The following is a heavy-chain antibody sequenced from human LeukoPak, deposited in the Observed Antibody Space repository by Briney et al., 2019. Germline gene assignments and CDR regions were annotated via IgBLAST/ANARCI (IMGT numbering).Heavy chain of an antibody. CDR1: GYTFTSYG. Sequence: GASVKVSCKASGYTFTSYGISWVRQAPGQGLEWMGWISAYNGNTNYAQKLQGRVTMTTDTSTSTAYMELRSLRSDDTAVYYCARVGYDFWSGSLFYAFDIWGQGTMVTVSS. D-gene: IGHD3-3*01. CDR2: ISAYNGNT. V-gene: IGHV1-18*01. J-gene: IGHJ3*02. CDR3: ARVGYDFWSGSLFYAFDI.